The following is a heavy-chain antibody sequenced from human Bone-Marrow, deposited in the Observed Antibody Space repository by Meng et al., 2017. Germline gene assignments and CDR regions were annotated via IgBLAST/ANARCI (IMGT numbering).Heavy chain of an antibody. D-gene: IGHD5-24*01. CDR2: INHSGRT. V-gene: IGHV4-34*01. J-gene: IGHJ5*02. CDR1: GGSFSGDY. Sequence: QVQLQQWGAGLLKPSETLSLTCAVYGGSFSGDYRSWIRQPPGKGLEWIGEINHSGRTNYHPSLKSRVTISVDTSKNQFSLKLSSVTAADTAVYYCARLVRGRDGYKSKLVPWGQGTLVTVSS. CDR3: ARLVRGRDGYKSKLVP.